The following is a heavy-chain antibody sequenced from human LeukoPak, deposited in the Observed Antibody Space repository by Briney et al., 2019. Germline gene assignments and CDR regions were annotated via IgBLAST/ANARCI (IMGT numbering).Heavy chain of an antibody. V-gene: IGHV3-48*04. CDR2: ISSSSSTI. J-gene: IGHJ4*02. Sequence: PGGSLRLSCAASGFTFSSYSMNGVRQAPGKGLEWVSYISSSSSTIYYADSVKGRFTISRDNAKNSLYLQMNSLRAEDTAVYYCARRRGTHPSYFDYWGQGTLVTVSS. CDR3: ARRRGTHPSYFDY. CDR1: GFTFSSYS. D-gene: IGHD1-14*01.